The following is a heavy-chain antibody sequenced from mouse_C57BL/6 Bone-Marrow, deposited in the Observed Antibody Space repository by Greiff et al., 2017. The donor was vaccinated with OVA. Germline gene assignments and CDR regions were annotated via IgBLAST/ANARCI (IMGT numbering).Heavy chain of an antibody. CDR3: ARHGSSDLDY. J-gene: IGHJ2*01. CDR1: GYTFTSYW. Sequence: QVQLQQPGAELVKPGASVKLSCKASGYTFTSYWMHWVKQRPGQGLEWIGMIHPNSGSTNYNEKFKSKATLTVDKSSSTAYMQLSSLTSEDAAVYYCARHGSSDLDYWGQGTTLTVSS. D-gene: IGHD1-1*01. V-gene: IGHV1-64*01. CDR2: IHPNSGST.